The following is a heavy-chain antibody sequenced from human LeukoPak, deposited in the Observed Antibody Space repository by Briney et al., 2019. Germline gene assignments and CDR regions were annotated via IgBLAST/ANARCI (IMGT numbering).Heavy chain of an antibody. V-gene: IGHV3-23*01. CDR1: GFTFSKYA. CDR3: AEWNSVYWYFDL. D-gene: IGHD1-1*01. J-gene: IGHJ2*01. Sequence: GGSLRLSCAAAGFTFSKYAMSWVRQVPEKGLEWVSGISGSGGSTYYADSVKGRFTISRDNSKNTLHLQMNSLRAEDTALYYCAEWNSVYWYFDLWGRGTLVTVSS. CDR2: ISGSGGST.